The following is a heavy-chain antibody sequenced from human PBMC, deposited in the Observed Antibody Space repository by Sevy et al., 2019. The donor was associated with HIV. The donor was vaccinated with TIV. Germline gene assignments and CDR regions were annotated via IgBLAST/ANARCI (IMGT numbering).Heavy chain of an antibody. D-gene: IGHD3-22*01. Sequence: GGSLRLSCAVSGFSFDSYGMTWVRQAPGKGLEWVSAISGSGTRTYYADSVKGRFIISRDNSENTLDLQMNSLRAEDTAIYYCGKGGGGHYDPDEIAYYFYYYNMDVWGKGTTVTVSS. CDR3: GKGGGGHYDPDEIAYYFYYYNMDV. CDR1: GFSFDSYG. CDR2: ISGSGTRT. J-gene: IGHJ6*03. V-gene: IGHV3-23*01.